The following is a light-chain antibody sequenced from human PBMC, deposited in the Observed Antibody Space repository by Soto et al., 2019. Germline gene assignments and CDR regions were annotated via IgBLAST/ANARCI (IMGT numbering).Light chain of an antibody. CDR3: QSYDSSLSGSYV. CDR2: GNS. J-gene: IGLJ1*01. CDR1: SSHIGAGYD. Sequence: SAPTQPPPVSGAPGQRGTHSCTGGSSHIGAGYDVHWYQQLPGTAPKLLIYGNSNRPSGVPDRFSGSKSGTSASLAITGLQAEDEADYYCQSYDSSLSGSYVFGTGTKVTVL. V-gene: IGLV1-40*01.